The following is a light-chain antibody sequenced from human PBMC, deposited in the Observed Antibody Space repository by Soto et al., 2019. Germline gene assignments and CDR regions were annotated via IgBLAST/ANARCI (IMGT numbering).Light chain of an antibody. CDR3: QQFNSYPLT. CDR2: DAS. V-gene: IGKV1-13*02. J-gene: IGKJ4*01. CDR1: QGISSA. Sequence: GDRVTITCRASQGISSALAWYQQNPGKAPKLLIYDASNLESGVPSRFSGSGSGTDFTLTISSLQPEDFATYYCQQFNSYPLTFAGGTKVDIK.